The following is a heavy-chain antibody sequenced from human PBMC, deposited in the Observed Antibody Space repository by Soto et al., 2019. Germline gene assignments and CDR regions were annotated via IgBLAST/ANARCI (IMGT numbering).Heavy chain of an antibody. J-gene: IGHJ6*02. CDR2: IRSKAYGGTT. D-gene: IGHD5-18*01. Sequence: HPGGSLRLSCAVSGFTFSDYWMSWVRQAPGKGLEWVGFIRSKAYGGTTEYAASVKGRFTISRDDSKSIAYLQMNSLKTEDTAVYYCTREVLGYSYGIYYYYGMDVWGQGTTVTVSS. CDR1: GFTFSDYW. V-gene: IGHV3-49*04. CDR3: TREVLGYSYGIYYYYGMDV.